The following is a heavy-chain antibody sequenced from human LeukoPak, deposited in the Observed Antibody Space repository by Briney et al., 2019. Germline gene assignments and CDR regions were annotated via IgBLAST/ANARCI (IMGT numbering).Heavy chain of an antibody. CDR1: GGSIISTSSY. Sequence: SEALSLTCTVSGGSIISTSSYWVWIRQHPGKGLEWIGTIYYSGTTYYNPSLKSRVTISVDTSKNHFSLNLSSLTAADTAVYYCPRDTGPSGTAFDSWGPGTLVTVSS. CDR3: PRDTGPSGTAFDS. CDR2: IYYSGTT. V-gene: IGHV4-39*07. J-gene: IGHJ4*02. D-gene: IGHD2-2*01.